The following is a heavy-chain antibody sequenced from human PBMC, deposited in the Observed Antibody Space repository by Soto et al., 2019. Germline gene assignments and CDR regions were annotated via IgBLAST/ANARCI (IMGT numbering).Heavy chain of an antibody. V-gene: IGHV1-18*01. CDR3: ARGGYYDSSGSRNYHYYGMDV. CDR2: ISPYNDDT. CDR1: GYTFSSYG. Sequence: QAQLVQSGVEVKKPGASVKVSCKASGYTFSSYGINWVRQAPGQGLEWLGWISPYNDDTKYAQKLQGRVTMTTDTSSRTDYMALRSLSSDDTAVYFCARGGYYDSSGSRNYHYYGMDVWGQGTTVTVSS. D-gene: IGHD3-22*01. J-gene: IGHJ6*02.